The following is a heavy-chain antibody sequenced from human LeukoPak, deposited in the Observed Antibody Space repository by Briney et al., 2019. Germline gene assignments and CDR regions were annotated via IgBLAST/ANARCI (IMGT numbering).Heavy chain of an antibody. CDR1: GGSISSYY. D-gene: IGHD3-10*01. V-gene: IGHV4-39*01. CDR3: ARQDGGVRAVIRSPFDP. Sequence: SETLSLTCTVSGGSISSYYWGWIRQPPGKGLEWMGSIYYSGSTYYNPSLKSRGTISVDTSKNQFSLKLSPLPAADTAVYYCARQDGGVRAVIRSPFDPWGQGTLVTVSS. J-gene: IGHJ5*02. CDR2: IYYSGST.